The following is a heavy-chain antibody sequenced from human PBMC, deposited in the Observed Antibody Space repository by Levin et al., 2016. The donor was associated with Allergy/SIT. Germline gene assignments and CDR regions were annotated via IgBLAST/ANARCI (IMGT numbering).Heavy chain of an antibody. CDR1: GFTFNNYY. CDR2: ISSSSSYT. D-gene: IGHD5-12*01. Sequence: GESLKISCAASGFTFNNYYMSWIRQAPGKGLEWVSYISSSSSYTNYAGSVKGRFTISRDNPKNSLYLQMNSLRAEDTAVYYCARGRLRPEYWGQGTLVTVSS. V-gene: IGHV3-11*05. CDR3: ARGRLRPEY. J-gene: IGHJ4*02.